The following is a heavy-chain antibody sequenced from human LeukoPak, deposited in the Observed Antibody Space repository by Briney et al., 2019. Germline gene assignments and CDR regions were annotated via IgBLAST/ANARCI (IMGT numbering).Heavy chain of an antibody. V-gene: IGHV3-74*01. Sequence: GGSLRLSCAASGFTFSSFWMHWVRQAPGKGLEWVSHIHSGGSESNYADSVKGRFTISRDNAKNTVDLQMNSLRAEDTAVYSCAKTVSGSHSYEVGDYWGQGTLVTVSS. CDR3: AKTVSGSHSYEVGDY. CDR1: GFTFSSFW. D-gene: IGHD3-16*02. CDR2: IHSGGSES. J-gene: IGHJ4*02.